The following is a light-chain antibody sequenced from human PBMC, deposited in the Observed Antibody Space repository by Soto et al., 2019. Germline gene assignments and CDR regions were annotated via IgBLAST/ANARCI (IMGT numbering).Light chain of an antibody. Sequence: DIQLTQSPSFLSASVXXXXXXXXXASXGXXXYLAWYQQKPGKAPKLLIYAVSTLQSGVPSRFSGSGSGTEFTLTISSLQPEXXATXXXQQLNTYPLTFGGGTKVEIK. J-gene: IGKJ4*01. V-gene: IGKV1-9*01. CDR1: XGXXXY. CDR2: AVS. CDR3: QQLNTYPLT.